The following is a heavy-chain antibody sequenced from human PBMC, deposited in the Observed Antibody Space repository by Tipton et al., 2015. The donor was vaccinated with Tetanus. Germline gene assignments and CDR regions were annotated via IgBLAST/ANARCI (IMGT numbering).Heavy chain of an antibody. CDR2: ILYGGST. V-gene: IGHV4-61*01. J-gene: IGHJ4*01. CDR1: GGSISSPSYY. Sequence: TLSLTCTVSGGSISSPSYYWGWVRQAPGKGLEYIGYILYGGSTHYSPSLKSRVTVSADPSKNQFSLKLSSVTAADTAVYYCARANNDYPKKGPFDYWGQGILVIVSS. CDR3: ARANNDYPKKGPFDY. D-gene: IGHD5-12*01.